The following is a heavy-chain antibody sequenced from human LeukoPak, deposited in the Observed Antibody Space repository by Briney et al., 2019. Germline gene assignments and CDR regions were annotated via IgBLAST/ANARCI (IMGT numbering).Heavy chain of an antibody. CDR2: IDSGGST. D-gene: IGHD4-17*01. CDR1: GITVSSHY. CDR3: ARTYGDYDYYYGMDV. Sequence: GGSLRLSCAASGITVSSHYMTWVRQAPGKGLEWVSVIDSGGSTNSADSVKGRFSVSRDNSKNTLYLQMNSLRVEDTAVYYCARTYGDYDYYYGMDVWGQRTTVTVSS. J-gene: IGHJ6*01. V-gene: IGHV3-66*01.